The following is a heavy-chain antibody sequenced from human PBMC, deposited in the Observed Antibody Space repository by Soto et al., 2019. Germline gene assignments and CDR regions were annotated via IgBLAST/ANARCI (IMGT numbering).Heavy chain of an antibody. CDR2: IYYSGST. J-gene: IGHJ6*02. Sequence: SETLSLTCTVSGGSVSSGSYYWSWIRQPPGKGLEWIGYIYYSGSTNYNPSLKSRVTISVDTSKNQFSLKLSSVTAADTAVYYCARIGTSRVATYGGSPYYGMDGWGQGNTVTVSS. CDR1: GGSVSSGSYY. V-gene: IGHV4-61*01. D-gene: IGHD1-1*01. CDR3: ARIGTSRVATYGGSPYYGMDG.